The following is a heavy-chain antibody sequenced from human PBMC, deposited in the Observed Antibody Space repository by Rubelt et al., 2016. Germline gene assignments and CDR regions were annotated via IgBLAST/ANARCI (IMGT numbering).Heavy chain of an antibody. D-gene: IGHD5-12*01. CDR1: GFTFSNYN. J-gene: IGHJ4*02. V-gene: IGHV3-21*01. Sequence: EVQLVGSGGGLVKPGGSLRLSCAASGFTFSNYNMNWVRQAPGKGLEWVSFISSSGDYTYYADSVKGRFTISRDNAKNSLYLQMNSLRAEDTAVYYCARDEFSGYDNFDFWGQGTLVTVSS. CDR2: ISSSGDYT. CDR3: ARDEFSGYDNFDF.